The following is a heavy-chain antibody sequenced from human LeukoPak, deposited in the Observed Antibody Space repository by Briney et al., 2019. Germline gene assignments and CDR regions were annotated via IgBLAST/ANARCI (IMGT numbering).Heavy chain of an antibody. J-gene: IGHJ4*02. CDR1: GFTFSSYG. CDR3: AKDGRVIAAAGYFDY. V-gene: IGHV3-30*18. Sequence: GGSLRLSCAASGFTFSSYGMRGVRQAPGRGLEWVAGISYDGSNKYYADSVKGRFTISRDNSKNTLYLQMNSLRAEDTAVYYCAKDGRVIAAAGYFDYWGQGTLVTVSS. CDR2: ISYDGSNK. D-gene: IGHD6-13*01.